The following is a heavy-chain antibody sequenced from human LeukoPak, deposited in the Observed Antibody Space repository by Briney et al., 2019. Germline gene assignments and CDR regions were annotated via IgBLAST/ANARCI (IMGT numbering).Heavy chain of an antibody. CDR1: GGSISSYY. Sequence: SETLSLTCTVSGGSISSYYWSWIRQPPGKGLEWIGYIYYSGSTNYNPSLKSRVTISVDTSKNQFSLKLSSVTAADTAVYYCARGGGGYCSSTSCTWGQGTLVTVSS. J-gene: IGHJ4*02. D-gene: IGHD2-2*01. V-gene: IGHV4-59*01. CDR3: ARGGGGYCSSTSCT. CDR2: IYYSGST.